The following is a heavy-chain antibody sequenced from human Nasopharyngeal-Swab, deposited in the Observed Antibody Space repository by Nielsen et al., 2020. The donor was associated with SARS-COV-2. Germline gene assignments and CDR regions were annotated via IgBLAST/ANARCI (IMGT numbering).Heavy chain of an antibody. CDR3: ARLPRNNWRFDS. D-gene: IGHD1-20*01. CDR1: GFTFGNYW. J-gene: IGHJ4*02. Sequence: GGSLRLSCAASGFTFGNYWMSWVRQAPGKRLEWVANIKEDGSEKDYVDSVKGRFTISRDNIKNSLYLQMNSLRVEDTAVYFCARLPRNNWRFDSWGQGILVTVSS. CDR2: IKEDGSEK. V-gene: IGHV3-7*03.